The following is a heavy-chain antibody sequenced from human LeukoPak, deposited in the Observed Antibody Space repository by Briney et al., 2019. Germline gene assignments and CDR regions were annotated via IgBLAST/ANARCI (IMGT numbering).Heavy chain of an antibody. CDR3: ARGFCSSTSCSNIDY. CDR2: ISAYNGNT. Sequence: TSVKVSCTASGYTFTSYGISWVRQTPAQGLEWMGWISAYNGNTNYAQKLQGRVTMTTDTSTSTAYMELRSLRSDDTAVYYCARGFCSSTSCSNIDYSDQGTLVTVSS. CDR1: GYTFTSYG. J-gene: IGHJ4*02. V-gene: IGHV1-18*01. D-gene: IGHD2-2*01.